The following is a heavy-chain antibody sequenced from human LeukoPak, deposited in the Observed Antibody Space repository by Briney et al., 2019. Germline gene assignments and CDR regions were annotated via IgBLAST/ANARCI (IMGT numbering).Heavy chain of an antibody. D-gene: IGHD2-2*02. CDR2: IIPILGIA. J-gene: IGHJ4*02. Sequence: ASVKVSCKASGGTFSGYTISWVRQAPGQGLEWMGRIIPILGIANYAQKFQGRVTITADKSTSTAYMELSSLRSEDTAVYYCARDLVVVPAAIRLVYEGVFDYWGQGTLVTVSS. CDR1: GGTFSGYT. CDR3: ARDLVVVPAAIRLVYEGVFDY. V-gene: IGHV1-69*04.